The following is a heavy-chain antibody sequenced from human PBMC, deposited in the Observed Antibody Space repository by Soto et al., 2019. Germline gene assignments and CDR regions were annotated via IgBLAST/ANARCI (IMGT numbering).Heavy chain of an antibody. V-gene: IGHV3-48*03. J-gene: IGHJ6*02. Sequence: PGWSLRLSCVASGLPYTGVELNWVGPAPGKGLEWVSYISASGDTVYYADSVKGRFTISRDNAKNTLYLEMNSLRAEDSAVYSCADLSVTGGVDVGGQGTTVTVSS. CDR2: ISASGDTV. CDR1: GLPYTGVE. CDR3: ADLSVTGGVDV. D-gene: IGHD3-16*01.